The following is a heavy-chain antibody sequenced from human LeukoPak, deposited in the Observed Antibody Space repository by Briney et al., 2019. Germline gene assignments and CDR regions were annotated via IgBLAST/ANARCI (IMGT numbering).Heavy chain of an antibody. CDR3: SMDLRTAVADWFDP. CDR1: GFTFSSYA. Sequence: GGSLRLSCAASGFTFSSYAMSWVRQAPGKGLEWVAVISYDGSNKYYIDSVKGRFTISRDNSKNALSLQMNSLRAEDTAVYYCSMDLRTAVADWFDPWGQGTLVTVSS. D-gene: IGHD6-19*01. V-gene: IGHV3-30*04. J-gene: IGHJ5*02. CDR2: ISYDGSNK.